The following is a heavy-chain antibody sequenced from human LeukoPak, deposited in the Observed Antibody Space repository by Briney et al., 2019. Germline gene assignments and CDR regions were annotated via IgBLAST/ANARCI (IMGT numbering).Heavy chain of an antibody. V-gene: IGHV4-59*11. Sequence: SETLSLTCTVSGGSISNHYWSWLRQPPGKGLEWIGYISHSGRTNSNPSLPSRVNISLDTSKNQFSLILIAVTAADTAVYYCARDTYYYDDSDYYEDVFDSWGRGTMVTVSS. CDR1: GGSISNHY. CDR3: ARDTYYYDDSDYYEDVFDS. J-gene: IGHJ3*02. CDR2: ISHSGRT. D-gene: IGHD3-22*01.